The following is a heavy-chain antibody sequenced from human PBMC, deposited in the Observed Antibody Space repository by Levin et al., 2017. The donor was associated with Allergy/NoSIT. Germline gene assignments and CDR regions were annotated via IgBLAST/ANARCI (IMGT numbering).Heavy chain of an antibody. Sequence: HGESLKISCKASGGTFSSYIITWVRQAPGQGPEWMGGIIPIFGTANYAQKFQGRLPITADELSNTIYMELNSLRSEDTAVYYCASGEMAPQGAFDMWGQGTMVTVSS. CDR3: ASGEMAPQGAFDM. V-gene: IGHV1-69*01. CDR2: IIPIFGTA. D-gene: IGHD5-24*01. J-gene: IGHJ3*02. CDR1: GGTFSSYI.